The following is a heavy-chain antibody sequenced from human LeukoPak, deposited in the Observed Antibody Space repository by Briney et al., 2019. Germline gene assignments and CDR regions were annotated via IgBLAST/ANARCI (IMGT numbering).Heavy chain of an antibody. Sequence: GGSLRLSCATSGLTLEDYAMHWVRHVPGEGLEWVSGISWNRCLIDYAHSVKERFTISRDNAKNSLYLQMNSLRAEDTALYYCAKEADYHGELLYYYFDYWDQGTLVTVSS. D-gene: IGHD3-10*01. J-gene: IGHJ4*02. CDR3: AKEADYHGELLYYYFDY. V-gene: IGHV3-9*01. CDR2: ISWNRCLI. CDR1: GLTLEDYA.